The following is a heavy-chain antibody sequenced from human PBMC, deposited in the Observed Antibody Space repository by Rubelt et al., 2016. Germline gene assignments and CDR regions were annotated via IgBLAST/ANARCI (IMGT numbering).Heavy chain of an antibody. CDR1: GFTFSSYW. CDR3: GRDMNV. J-gene: IGHJ6*02. V-gene: IGHV3-7*01. Sequence: EVQLVESGGGLVQPGGSLRLSCAASGFTFSSYWLSWVRPAPGNGLGWVANIKQDGGEKNYVDPVKGRLTISRDNAKNSRDMQMGSLRAAETAVYYGGRDMNVWGQGTTVTVSS. CDR2: IKQDGGEK.